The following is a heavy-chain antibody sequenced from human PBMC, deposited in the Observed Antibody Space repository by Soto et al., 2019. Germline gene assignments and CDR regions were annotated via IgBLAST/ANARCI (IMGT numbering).Heavy chain of an antibody. CDR2: IYYSGST. CDR3: ARENLEYSRSFDY. V-gene: IGHV4-31*03. CDR1: GGSISSGGYY. D-gene: IGHD6-6*01. Sequence: SETLSLTCTVSGGSISSGGYYWSWIRQHPGKGLEWIGYIYYSGSTYYNPSLKSRVTISVDTSKNQFSLKLSSVTAADTAVYYCARENLEYSRSFDYWGQGTLVTVS. J-gene: IGHJ4*02.